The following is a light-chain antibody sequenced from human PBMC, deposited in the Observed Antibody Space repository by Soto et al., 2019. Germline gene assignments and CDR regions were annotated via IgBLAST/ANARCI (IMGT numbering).Light chain of an antibody. J-gene: IGLJ1*01. CDR3: SSYTTTGTQV. Sequence: QSALTQPASVSGSPGQSITISCTGTISDVGSYNYVSWYQQYPGKAPKLMIYDVSTRPSGVSDRFSGSKSGNTASLTISGLQAEDEADYYCSSYTTTGTQVFGTGTKVTVL. V-gene: IGLV2-14*03. CDR1: ISDVGSYNY. CDR2: DVS.